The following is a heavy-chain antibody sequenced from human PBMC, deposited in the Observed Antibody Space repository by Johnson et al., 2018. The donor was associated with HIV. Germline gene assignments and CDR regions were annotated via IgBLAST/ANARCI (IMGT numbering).Heavy chain of an antibody. CDR2: INWNGGST. V-gene: IGHV3-20*04. J-gene: IGHJ3*02. D-gene: IGHD3-10*01. CDR3: ASPKTPTRGVRGAFDI. Sequence: VQLVESGGGVIRPGGSLRLSCATSGFTFDDYGMSWVRQAPGKGLEWVSGINWNGGSTGYADSVKGRFTISRDNAKNSLYLQMNSLRAEDTAVYYCASPKTPTRGVRGAFDIWGQGTMVTVSS. CDR1: GFTFDDYG.